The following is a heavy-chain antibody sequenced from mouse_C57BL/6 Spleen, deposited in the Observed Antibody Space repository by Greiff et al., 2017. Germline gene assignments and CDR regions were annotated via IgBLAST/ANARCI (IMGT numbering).Heavy chain of an antibody. Sequence: EVKLVESGEGLVKPGGSLKLSCAASGFTFSSYAMSWVRQTPEKRLEWIAYISSGGDYTYYADTFKGRFTISRDNARNTLYLQLSSLKSEDTAMYYCTRGSYYYGSSPYYYAMDYWGQGTTLTVSS. D-gene: IGHD1-1*01. CDR3: TRGSYYYGSSPYYYAMDY. CDR1: GFTFSSYA. CDR2: ISSGGDYT. J-gene: IGHJ2*01. V-gene: IGHV5-9-1*02.